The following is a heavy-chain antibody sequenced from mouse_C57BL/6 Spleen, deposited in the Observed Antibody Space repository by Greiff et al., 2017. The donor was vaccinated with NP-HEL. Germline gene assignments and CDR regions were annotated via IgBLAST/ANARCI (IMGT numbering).Heavy chain of an antibody. J-gene: IGHJ4*01. Sequence: EVQLQESGGGLVKPGGSLKLSCAASGFTFSDYGMHWVRQAPEKGLEWVAYISSGSSTIYYADTVKGRFTISRDNAKNTLFLQMTSLRSEDTAMYYCASGRAMDYWGQGTSVTVSS. D-gene: IGHD4-1*01. V-gene: IGHV5-17*01. CDR2: ISSGSSTI. CDR3: ASGRAMDY. CDR1: GFTFSDYG.